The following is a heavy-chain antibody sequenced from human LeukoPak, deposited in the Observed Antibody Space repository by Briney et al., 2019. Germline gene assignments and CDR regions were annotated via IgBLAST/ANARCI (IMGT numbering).Heavy chain of an antibody. CDR2: ISSSSSYI. D-gene: IGHD6-19*01. Sequence: GGSLRLSCAASGFTFSSHSMNWVRQAPGKGLEWVSSISSSSSYIYYADSVKGRFTISRDNAKNSLYLQMNSLRAEDTAVYYCATGGSGWYHFDYWGQGTLVTVSS. CDR1: GFTFSSHS. J-gene: IGHJ4*02. V-gene: IGHV3-21*01. CDR3: ATGGSGWYHFDY.